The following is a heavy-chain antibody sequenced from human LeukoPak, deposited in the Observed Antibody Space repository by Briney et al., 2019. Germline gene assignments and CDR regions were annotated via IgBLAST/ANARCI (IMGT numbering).Heavy chain of an antibody. J-gene: IGHJ4*02. CDR2: ISCRNGNT. Sequence: VASVKVSCKASGGTFSSYAISWVRQAPGQGLEWMGWISCRNGNTNYVQKLQDRVTMTTDTSTTTAYMELKSLRSDDTAVYYCARTPFLYCSGGICYSEYWGQGTLVTVSS. CDR1: GGTFSSYA. D-gene: IGHD2-15*01. V-gene: IGHV1-18*01. CDR3: ARTPFLYCSGGICYSEY.